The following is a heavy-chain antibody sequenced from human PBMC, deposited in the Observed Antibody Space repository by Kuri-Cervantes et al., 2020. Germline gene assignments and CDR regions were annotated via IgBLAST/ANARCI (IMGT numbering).Heavy chain of an antibody. V-gene: IGHV4-4*02. CDR2: IYHSGST. Sequence: SETLSLTCAVSGGSISSSNWWNWVRQPPGKGLEWIGEIYHSGSTNYNPSLKSRVTISVDKSKNQFSLKLSSVTAADTAVYYCASATLYDSSGYAHFYWGQGTLVTVSS. CDR1: GGSISSSNW. J-gene: IGHJ4*02. D-gene: IGHD3-22*01. CDR3: ASATLYDSSGYAHFY.